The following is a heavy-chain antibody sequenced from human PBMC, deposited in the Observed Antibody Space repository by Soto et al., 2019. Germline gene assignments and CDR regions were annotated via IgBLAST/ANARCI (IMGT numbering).Heavy chain of an antibody. J-gene: IGHJ4*02. Sequence: GGSLTLSCAASGFTVSSNYMSWVRQAPGKGLGWVSVIDSSGSTYYADSVKGRFTITRDNSKNTLYLQMNSLRAEDTAVYYCARSPMGATYFDYWGQGTLVTVSS. CDR3: ARSPMGATYFDY. D-gene: IGHD1-26*01. CDR2: IDSSGST. V-gene: IGHV3-53*01. CDR1: GFTVSSNY.